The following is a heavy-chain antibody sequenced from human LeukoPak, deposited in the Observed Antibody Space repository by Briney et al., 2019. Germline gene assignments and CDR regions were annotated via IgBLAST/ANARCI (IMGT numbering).Heavy chain of an antibody. CDR3: TREGCSSTSCTLLDY. V-gene: IGHV3-9*01. D-gene: IGHD2-2*01. Sequence: PGGSLRLSCAASGFTFDDYAMHWVRHAPGKGLEWVSGISWNSGSIGYADSVKGRFTISRDNAKNSLYLQMNSLRAEDTAVYYCTREGCSSTSCTLLDYWGQGTLVTISS. CDR2: ISWNSGSI. CDR1: GFTFDDYA. J-gene: IGHJ4*02.